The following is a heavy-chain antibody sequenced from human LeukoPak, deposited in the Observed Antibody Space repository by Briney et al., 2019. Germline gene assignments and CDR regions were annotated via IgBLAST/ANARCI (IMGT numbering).Heavy chain of an antibody. D-gene: IGHD3-3*01. CDR1: GYTLTELS. Sequence: ASVKVSCKVSGYTLTELSMHWVRQAPGKGLEWMGGFDPEDGETIYAQKFQGRVTMTEDTSTDTAYMELSRLRSEDTAVYYCATVPIFGVVIIQNWFDPWGQGTLVTVSS. CDR3: ATVPIFGVVIIQNWFDP. V-gene: IGHV1-24*01. CDR2: FDPEDGET. J-gene: IGHJ5*02.